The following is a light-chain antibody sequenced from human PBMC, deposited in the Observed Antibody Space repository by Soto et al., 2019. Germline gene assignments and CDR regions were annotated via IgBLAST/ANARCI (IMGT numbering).Light chain of an antibody. CDR2: GAS. V-gene: IGKV3-15*01. CDR3: QQYHNWPPQYT. CDR1: QTVSSN. J-gene: IGKJ2*01. Sequence: EIILTQSPATVSLSPGERATLSCRASQTVSSNLAWYQQKPGQAPRLLIHGASTRATGVPARFSGGGSGTEFTLTISSLQSEDFAVYYCQQYHNWPPQYTFGQGTKLQIK.